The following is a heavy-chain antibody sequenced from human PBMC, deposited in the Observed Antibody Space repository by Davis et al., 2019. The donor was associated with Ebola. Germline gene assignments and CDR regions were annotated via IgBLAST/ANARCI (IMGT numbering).Heavy chain of an antibody. D-gene: IGHD2-2*02. Sequence: PGGSLRLSCAASGFTFSTYAMTWVRQAPGKGLEWVSGISGSGGITYYADSVKGRFTISRDNSKNTVYLQMNSLRTEDTAVYYCARDPLGYTDDNDYWGQGTLVTVSS. CDR1: GFTFSTYA. V-gene: IGHV3-23*01. CDR3: ARDPLGYTDDNDY. J-gene: IGHJ4*02. CDR2: ISGSGGIT.